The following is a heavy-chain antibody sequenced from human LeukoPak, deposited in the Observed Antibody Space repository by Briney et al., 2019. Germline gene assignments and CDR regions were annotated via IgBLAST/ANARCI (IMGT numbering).Heavy chain of an antibody. CDR3: AKDPSRFGELYDY. Sequence: GGSLRLSCAASGFTFSSYAMSWVRQAPGKGLEWVSAISGSGGSTYYADSVKGRFTISRDNSENTLYLQMNSLRAEDTAVYYCAKDPSRFGELYDYWGQGTLVTVSS. V-gene: IGHV3-23*01. CDR2: ISGSGGST. CDR1: GFTFSSYA. D-gene: IGHD3-10*01. J-gene: IGHJ4*02.